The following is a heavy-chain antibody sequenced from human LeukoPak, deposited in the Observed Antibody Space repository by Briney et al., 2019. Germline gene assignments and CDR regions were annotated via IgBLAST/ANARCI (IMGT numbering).Heavy chain of an antibody. CDR2: INPSGGST. CDR3: ARDPPTNYDFWSGYLY. Sequence: GASVKVSCKASGYAFTSYYMHWVRQAPGQGLEWMGIINPSGGSTSYAQKFQGRVTMTRDTFTSTVYMELSSLRSEDTAVYYCARDPPTNYDFWSGYLYWGQGTLVTVSS. J-gene: IGHJ4*02. CDR1: GYAFTSYY. V-gene: IGHV1-46*01. D-gene: IGHD3-3*01.